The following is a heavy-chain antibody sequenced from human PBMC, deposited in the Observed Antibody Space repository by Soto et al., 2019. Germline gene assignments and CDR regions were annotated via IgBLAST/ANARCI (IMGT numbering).Heavy chain of an antibody. J-gene: IGHJ4*02. D-gene: IGHD3-10*01. V-gene: IGHV3-30*18. CDR2: ISNDGNNK. Sequence: PGGSLRLSCAASGFTFSAYGMHWVRQAPGKGLERVAVISNDGNNKYHADSVKGRFTISRDNSKNTLYLQMNNLRAEDTAVYYCAKDSGRGSADYYFDYWGQGTLVTVS. CDR1: GFTFSAYG. CDR3: AKDSGRGSADYYFDY.